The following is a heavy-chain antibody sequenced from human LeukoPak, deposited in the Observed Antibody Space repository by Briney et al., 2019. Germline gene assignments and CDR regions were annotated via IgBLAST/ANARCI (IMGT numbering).Heavy chain of an antibody. J-gene: IGHJ3*02. CDR1: GGSISSSSYY. D-gene: IGHD4-23*01. CDR3: ARPRLYGGNPGEGAFDI. Sequence: SETLSLTCTVSGGSISSSSYYWGWIRQPPGKGLEWIGSIYYSGSTYYNPSLKSRVTISVDTSKNQFSLKLSSVTAADTAVYSCARPRLYGGNPGEGAFDIWGQGTMVTVSS. CDR2: IYYSGST. V-gene: IGHV4-39*01.